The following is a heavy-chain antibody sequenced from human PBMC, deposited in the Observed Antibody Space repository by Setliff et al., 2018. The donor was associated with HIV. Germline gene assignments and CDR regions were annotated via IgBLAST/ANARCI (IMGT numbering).Heavy chain of an antibody. Sequence: ASVKVSCKASGYTFTGYYMHWVRQAPGQGLEWMGWINPNSGGTNYAQKFQGRVTMTRDTSISTAYMELSRLRSDDTAVYHCARDGGPYGDYGGGAFDIWGQGTMVTVSS. V-gene: IGHV1-2*02. CDR3: ARDGGPYGDYGGGAFDI. J-gene: IGHJ3*02. D-gene: IGHD4-17*01. CDR2: INPNSGGT. CDR1: GYTFTGYY.